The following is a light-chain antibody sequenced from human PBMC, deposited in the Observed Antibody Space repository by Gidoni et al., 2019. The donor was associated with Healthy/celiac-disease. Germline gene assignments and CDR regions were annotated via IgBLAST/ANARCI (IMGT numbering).Light chain of an antibody. J-gene: IGKJ3*01. CDR3: QHSRT. Sequence: EIVLTQSPGTLSLSPGERATLSCRASQSVSSSYLAWYQQKPGQAPRLLIYGASSRATGIPDRFSGSGSATDFTLTISRLEPEDFAVYYCQHSRTFGPGTKVDIK. CDR2: GAS. CDR1: QSVSSSY. V-gene: IGKV3-20*01.